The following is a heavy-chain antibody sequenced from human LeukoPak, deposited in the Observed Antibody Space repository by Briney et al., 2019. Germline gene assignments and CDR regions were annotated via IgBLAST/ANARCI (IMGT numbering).Heavy chain of an antibody. D-gene: IGHD4-23*01. CDR3: ARGTTVVTGIDY. J-gene: IGHJ4*02. V-gene: IGHV4-61*05. CDR2: IYYSGST. CDR1: GGSISSNSYY. Sequence: PSETLSLTCIVSGGSISSNSYYWGWIRQPPGKGLEWIGYIYYSGSTNYNPSLKSRVTISVDTSKNQFSLKLSSVTAADTAVYYCARGTTVVTGIDYWGQGTLVTVSS.